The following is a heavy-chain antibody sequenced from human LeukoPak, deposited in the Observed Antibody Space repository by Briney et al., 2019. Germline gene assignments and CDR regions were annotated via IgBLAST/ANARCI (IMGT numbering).Heavy chain of an antibody. CDR1: GFTFSSYS. CDR2: ISSSSSYI. D-gene: IGHD3-10*01. Sequence: GGSLRLSCAASGFTFSSYSMNWVRQAPGKGLEWVSSISSSSSYIYYADSVKGRFTISRDNAKNSLYLQMNSLRAEDTAVYYCARESLLWFEESPTPFDYWGQGTLVTVSS. CDR3: ARESLLWFEESPTPFDY. V-gene: IGHV3-21*01. J-gene: IGHJ4*02.